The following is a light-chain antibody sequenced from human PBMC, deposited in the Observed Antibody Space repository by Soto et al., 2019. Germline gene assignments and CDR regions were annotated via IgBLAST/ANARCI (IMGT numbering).Light chain of an antibody. V-gene: IGKV1-33*01. CDR3: QQYENLPT. CDR2: DAS. CDR1: QNINNY. Sequence: DIQMTQPPSSLSASVGARVTITCQASQNINNYLNWYQQKPGRAPKLLIYDASNLEAGVPSRFRGSGSGTDFTFTISRLQPEDIATYYCQQYENLPTFGQGTRLENK. J-gene: IGKJ5*01.